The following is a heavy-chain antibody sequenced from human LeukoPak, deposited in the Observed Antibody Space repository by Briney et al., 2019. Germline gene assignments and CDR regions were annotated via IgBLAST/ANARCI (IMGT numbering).Heavy chain of an antibody. CDR1: GGSISSYY. CDR3: ARWKYVDYERTFDY. D-gene: IGHD4-17*01. Sequence: SGTLSLTCTVSGGSISSYYWSWIRQPAGKGLEWIGRIYTSGSTNYNPSLKSRVTISVGTSKNQFSLKLTSATAADTAIYYCARWKYVDYERTFDYWGQGTLVTVSS. V-gene: IGHV4-4*07. J-gene: IGHJ4*02. CDR2: IYTSGST.